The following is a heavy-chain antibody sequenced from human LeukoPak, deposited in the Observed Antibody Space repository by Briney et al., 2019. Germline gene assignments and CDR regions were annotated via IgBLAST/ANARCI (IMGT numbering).Heavy chain of an antibody. CDR3: ARPFKTGENYFDY. CDR2: IYYSGST. D-gene: IGHD7-27*01. J-gene: IGHJ4*02. CDR1: GGSISSSNYY. Sequence: KPSETLSLTCTVSGGSISSSNYYWGWIRQPPGKGLEWIGSIYYSGSTYYNPSLKSRVTISVDTSKNQFSLKLSSVTAADTAVYYCARPFKTGENYFDYWGQGTLVTVSS. V-gene: IGHV4-39*01.